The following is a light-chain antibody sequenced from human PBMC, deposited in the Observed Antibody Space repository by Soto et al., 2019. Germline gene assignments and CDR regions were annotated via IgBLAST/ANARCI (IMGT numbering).Light chain of an antibody. Sequence: DIVLTQSPLSLPVIPGESASISCRSSQSLLHSDGYDSLDWYLQKPGQSPQLLIYLGSNRASGVPARFSGSGSGTDFTLKISRVEADDVGVYYCMQALQTPPTFGQGTKVEIK. J-gene: IGKJ1*01. CDR1: QSLLHSDGYDS. V-gene: IGKV2-28*01. CDR2: LGS. CDR3: MQALQTPPT.